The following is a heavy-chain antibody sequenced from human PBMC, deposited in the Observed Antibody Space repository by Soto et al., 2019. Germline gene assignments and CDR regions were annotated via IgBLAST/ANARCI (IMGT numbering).Heavy chain of an antibody. CDR2: INHSGST. Sequence: VSFSGYYWSWIRQPPGKGLEWIGEINHSGSTNYNPSLKSRFTISVDTSKNQFSLKVSSVTAADTAVYYCATTNWKHNWFDPWGQGTLVTVSS. J-gene: IGHJ5*02. CDR1: VSFSGYY. D-gene: IGHD1-1*01. CDR3: ATTNWKHNWFDP. V-gene: IGHV4-34*01.